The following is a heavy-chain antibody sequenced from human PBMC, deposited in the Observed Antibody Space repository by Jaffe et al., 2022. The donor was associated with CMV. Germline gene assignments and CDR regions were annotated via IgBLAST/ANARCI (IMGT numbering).Heavy chain of an antibody. CDR2: ISTSSTYI. Sequence: EVQLVESGGGLVKPGGSLRLSCAASGFTFSSYTMVWVRQAPGKGLEWVSSISTSSTYIYYADSVKGRFTISRDDANNSLYLEMNSLRGEDTAVYYCARVQSLAGLDYWGQGTLVAVSS. CDR3: ARVQSLAGLDY. CDR1: GFTFSSYT. V-gene: IGHV3-21*01. J-gene: IGHJ4*02.